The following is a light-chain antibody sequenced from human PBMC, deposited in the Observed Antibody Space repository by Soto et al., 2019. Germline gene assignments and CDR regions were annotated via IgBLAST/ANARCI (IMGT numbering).Light chain of an antibody. CDR3: QQLNSYPPVT. Sequence: DIQLTQSPSFLSASVGDRVTITCRASQGISSYLAWYQQKPGKAPKLLIYAASTLQSGVPSRFSGSGSGTEFTLTISGLQPEDFATYYCQQLNSYPPVTFGPGTKVDNK. J-gene: IGKJ3*01. V-gene: IGKV1-9*01. CDR2: AAS. CDR1: QGISSY.